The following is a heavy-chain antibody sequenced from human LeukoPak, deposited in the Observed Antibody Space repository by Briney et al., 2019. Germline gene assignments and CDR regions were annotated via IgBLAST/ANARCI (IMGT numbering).Heavy chain of an antibody. J-gene: IGHJ4*02. CDR3: ARGRGVYYFDY. Sequence: SETLSLTCAVYGGSFSGYYRSWIRQPPGKGLEWIGEINHSGSTNYNPSLKSRVTISVDTSKNQFSLKLSSVTAADTAVYYCARGRGVYYFDYWGQGTLVTVSS. CDR2: INHSGST. V-gene: IGHV4-34*01. D-gene: IGHD3-10*01. CDR1: GGSFSGYY.